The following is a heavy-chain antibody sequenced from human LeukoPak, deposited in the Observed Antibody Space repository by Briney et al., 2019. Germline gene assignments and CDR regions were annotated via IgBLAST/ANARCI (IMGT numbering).Heavy chain of an antibody. V-gene: IGHV1-18*01. CDR1: GYTFTSYG. CDR2: ISAYNGNT. CDR3: ATDYSSGWYVRPGAYYYYGMDV. J-gene: IGHJ6*02. D-gene: IGHD6-19*01. Sequence: ASVKVSCKASGYTFTSYGISWVRQAPGQGLEWMGWISAYNGNTNYAQKLQGRVTMTTDTSTSTAYMELRSLRSDDTAVYYCATDYSSGWYVRPGAYYYYGMDVWGQGTTVTVSS.